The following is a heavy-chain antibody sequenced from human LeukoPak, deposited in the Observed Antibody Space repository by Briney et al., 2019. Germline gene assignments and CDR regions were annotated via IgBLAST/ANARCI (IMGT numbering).Heavy chain of an antibody. Sequence: GGSLRLSCAASGFTFSIYWMYWVRQVPGKGLVWVSRINPDGTTTAYADSVKSRFTISRDNAKNTLYLQINSLRAEDTAIYYCARGTNGYNYGYLDQWGRGTLVTVSS. D-gene: IGHD5-24*01. CDR1: GFTFSIYW. CDR3: ARGTNGYNYGYLDQ. J-gene: IGHJ4*02. V-gene: IGHV3-74*03. CDR2: INPDGTTT.